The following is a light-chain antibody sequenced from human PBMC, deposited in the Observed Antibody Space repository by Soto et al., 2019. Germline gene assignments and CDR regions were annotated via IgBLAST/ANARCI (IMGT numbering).Light chain of an antibody. CDR1: QSVSRK. CDR2: DKS. J-gene: IGKJ1*01. Sequence: EILITPSPTTVSVSPGERATLSCRASQSVSRKLAWYQHKPGQDPRLLIYDKSTRATGIPARFSGSGSGTEFTLTISSLQSEDFAVYYCQQYNNWWTFGQGTKVDI. CDR3: QQYNNWWT. V-gene: IGKV3-15*01.